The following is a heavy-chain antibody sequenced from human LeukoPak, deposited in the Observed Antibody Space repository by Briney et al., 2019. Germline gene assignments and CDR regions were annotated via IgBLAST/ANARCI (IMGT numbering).Heavy chain of an antibody. CDR2: ISYDGSNK. V-gene: IGHV3-30-3*01. D-gene: IGHD6-19*01. Sequence: GGSLRLSCAAFGFTFSSYAMHWVRQAPGKGLEWVAVISYDGSNKYYADSVKGRFTISRDNSKNTLYLQMNSLRAEDTAAYYCARDRLGSSGWYNGFDYWGQGTLVTVSS. CDR1: GFTFSSYA. J-gene: IGHJ4*02. CDR3: ARDRLGSSGWYNGFDY.